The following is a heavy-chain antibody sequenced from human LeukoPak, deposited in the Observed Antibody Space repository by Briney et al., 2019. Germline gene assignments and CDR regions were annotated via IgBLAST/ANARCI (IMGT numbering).Heavy chain of an antibody. CDR1: GGSVTSGNW. J-gene: IGHJ6*03. V-gene: IGHV4-4*02. CDR2: IHHGGTT. Sequence: SGTLSLTCAVSGGSVTSGNWWTWVRQSPGKGLEWIGEIHHGGTTNYNPSLKSRVTISVDKSKNQFSLKLNSVTAADTAVYYCAKKDYYYMDVWGKGTTVTVSS. CDR3: AKKDYYYMDV.